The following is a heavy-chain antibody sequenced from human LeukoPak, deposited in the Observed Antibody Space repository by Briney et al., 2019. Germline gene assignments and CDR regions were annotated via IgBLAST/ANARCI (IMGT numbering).Heavy chain of an antibody. CDR1: GFTVSSSS. CDR3: ARRAGAYSHPYDY. J-gene: IGHJ4*02. CDR2: IYSGST. V-gene: IGHV3-53*01. D-gene: IGHD4/OR15-4a*01. Sequence: PGGSLRLSCTVSGFTVSSSSMSWVRQAPGKGLEWVSFIYSGSTHYSDSVKGRFTISRDNSKNTLYLQMNSLRAEDTAVYYCARRAGAYSHPYDYWGQGTLVTVSS.